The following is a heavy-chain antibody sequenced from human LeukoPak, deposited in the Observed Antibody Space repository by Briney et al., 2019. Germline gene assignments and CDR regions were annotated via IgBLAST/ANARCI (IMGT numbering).Heavy chain of an antibody. Sequence: PSETLSLTCAVYGGSFSGYYWSWIRQPPGKGLEWIGEINHSGSTNYNPSLKSRVTTSVDTSKNQFSLKLSSVTAADTAVYYCARGGIPATAFLDYWGQGTLVTVSS. CDR2: INHSGST. CDR3: ARGGIPATAFLDY. J-gene: IGHJ4*02. V-gene: IGHV4-34*01. D-gene: IGHD2-2*01. CDR1: GGSFSGYY.